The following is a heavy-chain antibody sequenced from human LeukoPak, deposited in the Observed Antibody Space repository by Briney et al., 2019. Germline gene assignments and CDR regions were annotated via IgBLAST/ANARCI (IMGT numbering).Heavy chain of an antibody. J-gene: IGHJ5*02. Sequence: GGSLRLSCAASRFTFSSYGMHWVRQAPGKGLEWVANIKQDGSEQYYVDSVKGRFTISRDNAKNSLSLQMNSLRAEDTAVYYCARPLMYYYGSETYFWFDPWGQGTLVTVSS. V-gene: IGHV3-7*01. CDR3: ARPLMYYYGSETYFWFDP. CDR1: RFTFSSYG. CDR2: IKQDGSEQ. D-gene: IGHD3-10*01.